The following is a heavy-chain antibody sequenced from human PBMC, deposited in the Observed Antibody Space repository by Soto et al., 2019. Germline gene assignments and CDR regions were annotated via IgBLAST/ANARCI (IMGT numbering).Heavy chain of an antibody. CDR3: ARDLSSVAWTFDY. V-gene: IGHV1-3*01. J-gene: IGHJ4*02. Sequence: PGQRLEWMGWINAGNGNTKYSQKFQGRVTITRDTSASTAYMELSSLRSEDTAVYYCARDLSSVAWTFDYWGQGTLVTVYS. CDR2: INAGNGNT. D-gene: IGHD6-25*01.